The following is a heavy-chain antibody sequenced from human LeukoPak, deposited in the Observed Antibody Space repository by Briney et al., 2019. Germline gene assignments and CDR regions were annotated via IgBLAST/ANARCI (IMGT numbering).Heavy chain of an antibody. CDR1: GFIFDTYD. CDR3: ARHPGDFTGIVKYYYMDV. CDR2: IRSDGYHT. J-gene: IGHJ6*03. V-gene: IGHV3-30*02. D-gene: IGHD1-26*01. Sequence: GGSLRLSCGASGFIFDTYDMHWVRQAPGKGLEWVAFIRSDGYHTYYADSVKGRFTITRDNSKNTLYLQMNSLRLEDMAVYYCARHPGDFTGIVKYYYMDVWGKGTTVTVSS.